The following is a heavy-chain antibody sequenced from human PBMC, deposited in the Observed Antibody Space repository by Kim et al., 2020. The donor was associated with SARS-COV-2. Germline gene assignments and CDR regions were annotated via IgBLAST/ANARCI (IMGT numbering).Heavy chain of an antibody. CDR1: GYSFTSYW. Sequence: GESLKISCKGSGYSFTSYWISWVRQMPGKGLEWMGRIDPSDSYTNYSPSFQGHVTISADKSISTAYLQWSSLKASDTAMYYCARLNYYGSGSYLFDYWGQGTLGTVSS. V-gene: IGHV5-10-1*01. CDR3: ARLNYYGSGSYLFDY. CDR2: IDPSDSYT. J-gene: IGHJ4*02. D-gene: IGHD3-10*01.